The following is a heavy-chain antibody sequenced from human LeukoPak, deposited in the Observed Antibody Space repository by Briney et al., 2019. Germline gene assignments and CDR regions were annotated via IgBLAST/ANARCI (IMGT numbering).Heavy chain of an antibody. J-gene: IGHJ2*01. CDR3: AKDRTGTKPFDL. Sequence: GGSLRLSCAASGFTFSSYAMSWVRQAPGKGLEWGSGISGSGGKTYYADSVKGRFTISRDNFKNTLYLQMNSLRAEDTAVYYCAKDRTGTKPFDLWGRGTLVTVSS. CDR1: GFTFSSYA. CDR2: ISGSGGKT. V-gene: IGHV3-23*01. D-gene: IGHD1-1*01.